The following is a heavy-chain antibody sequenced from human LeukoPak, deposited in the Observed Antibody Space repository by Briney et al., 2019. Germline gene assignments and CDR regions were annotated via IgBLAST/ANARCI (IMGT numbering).Heavy chain of an antibody. J-gene: IGHJ4*02. D-gene: IGHD2-8*01. CDR2: IYYSGST. Sequence: SETLSLTCTVSGGSISSSSYYWGWLRQPPGKGLEWIGSIYYSGSTYYNPSLKSRVTISVDTSKNQFSLKLSSVTAAGTAVYYCARAVPNGVCVHPVDWGQGTLVTVSS. CDR1: GGSISSSSYY. V-gene: IGHV4-39*07. CDR3: ARAVPNGVCVHPVD.